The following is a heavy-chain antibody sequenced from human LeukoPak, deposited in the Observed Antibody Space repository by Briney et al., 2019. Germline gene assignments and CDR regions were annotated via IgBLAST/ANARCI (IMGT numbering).Heavy chain of an antibody. J-gene: IGHJ6*03. V-gene: IGHV4-59*01. Sequence: PSETLSLTCTLSGGSISSYYWSWIRQPPGKGLEWVGYVYSSWNTHYNPSLKSRVTISLDTSKNQFSLKLTSATAADTAVYYCARGQGSGSYYKGFELKSFSYYYMAVWGKGTTVTVSS. D-gene: IGHD3-10*01. CDR1: GGSISSYY. CDR2: VYSSWNT. CDR3: ARGQGSGSYYKGFELKSFSYYYMAV.